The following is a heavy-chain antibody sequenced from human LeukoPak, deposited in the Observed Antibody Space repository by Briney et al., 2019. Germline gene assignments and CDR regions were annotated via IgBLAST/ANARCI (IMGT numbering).Heavy chain of an antibody. D-gene: IGHD6-13*01. J-gene: IGHJ5*02. Sequence: SEALSLTCTVSGGSISSYYWSWIRQPPGKGLEWIGYIYYSGSTNYNPSLKSRVTISVDTSKNQFSLKLSSVTAADTAVYYCASGGSSWYFGWFDPWGQGTLVTVSS. CDR2: IYYSGST. V-gene: IGHV4-59*08. CDR1: GGSISSYY. CDR3: ASGGSSWYFGWFDP.